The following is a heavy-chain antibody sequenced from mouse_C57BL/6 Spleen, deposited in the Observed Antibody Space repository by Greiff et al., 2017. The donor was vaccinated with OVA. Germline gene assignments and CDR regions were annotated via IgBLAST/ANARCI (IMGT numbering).Heavy chain of an antibody. V-gene: IGHV1-42*01. D-gene: IGHD1-1*01. Sequence: VQLKQSGPELVKPGASVKISCKASGYSFTGYYMNWVKQSPEKSLEWIGEINPSTGGTTYNQKFKAKATLTVDKSSSTAYMQLKSLTSEDSAVYYCAIYYYGSYWYFDVWGTGTTVTVSS. CDR2: INPSTGGT. J-gene: IGHJ1*03. CDR1: GYSFTGYY. CDR3: AIYYYGSYWYFDV.